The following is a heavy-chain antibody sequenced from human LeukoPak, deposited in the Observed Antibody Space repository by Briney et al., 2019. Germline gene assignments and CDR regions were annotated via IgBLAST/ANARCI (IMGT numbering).Heavy chain of an antibody. V-gene: IGHV4-34*01. CDR2: INHSGST. CDR3: ARYGFGETDYMDV. D-gene: IGHD3-10*01. Sequence: SETLSLTCAVYGGSFSGYYWSWIRQPPGKGLERIGEINHSGSTNYNPSLKSRVTISVDTSKNQFSLKLSSVTAADTAVYYCARYGFGETDYMDVWGKGTTVTVSS. CDR1: GGSFSGYY. J-gene: IGHJ6*03.